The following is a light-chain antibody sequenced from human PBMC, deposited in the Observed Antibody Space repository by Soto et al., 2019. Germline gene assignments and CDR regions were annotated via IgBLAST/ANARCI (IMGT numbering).Light chain of an antibody. J-gene: IGLJ1*01. CDR2: EVS. CDR3: SSYTSSSSYV. CDR1: SSDVGGYNY. Sequence: QSVLTQPASVSGSPGQSLTISCTGTSSDVGGYNYVSWYQQHPGKAPRLTIYEVSNRPSGVSNRFSGSKSGNTASLTISGLQAEDEAHYYCSSYTSSSSYVFGTGTKVTVL. V-gene: IGLV2-14*01.